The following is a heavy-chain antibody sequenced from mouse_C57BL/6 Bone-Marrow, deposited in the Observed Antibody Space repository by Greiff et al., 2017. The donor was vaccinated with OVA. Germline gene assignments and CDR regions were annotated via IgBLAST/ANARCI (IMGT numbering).Heavy chain of an antibody. CDR1: GYTFTSYG. J-gene: IGHJ1*03. CDR2: IYPRSGNT. CDR3: ARHYGSSYIDD. V-gene: IGHV1-81*01. Sequence: QVQLQQSGAELARPGASVKLSCKASGYTFTSYGISWVKQRTGQGLEWIGEIYPRSGNTYYNEKFKGKATLTADKSSSTAYMKLRNQTSEDAAEYNCARHYGSSYIDDWGTGTTVTVSS. D-gene: IGHD1-1*01.